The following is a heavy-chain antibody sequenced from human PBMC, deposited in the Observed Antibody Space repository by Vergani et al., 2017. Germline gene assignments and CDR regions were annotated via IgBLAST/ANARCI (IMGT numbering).Heavy chain of an antibody. CDR3: TSGGLDVGPTQRYSDY. J-gene: IGHJ4*02. D-gene: IGHD1-26*01. Sequence: EELLVQSGGGLVQPGGSLKLSCVASGFTFSGSAIHWVRQSSGKGLEWLGRIRSKANDYATEYSVSVRGRFTISRDDSTYTAYLQMKNLRLDDTAVYYCTSGGLDVGPTQRYSDYWGQGSLVTVSS. CDR1: GFTFSGSA. CDR2: IRSKANDYAT. V-gene: IGHV3-73*02.